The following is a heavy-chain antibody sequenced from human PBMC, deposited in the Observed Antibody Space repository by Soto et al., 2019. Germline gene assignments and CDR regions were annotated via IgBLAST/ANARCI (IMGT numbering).Heavy chain of an antibody. CDR1: GYTFTGYY. Sequence: GASVTVSCKASGYTFTGYYMHWVRQAPGQGLEWMGWINPNSGGTNYAQKFQGWVTMTRDTSISTAYMELRSLRSDDTAVYYCARSAAAGHFFDYWGQGTLVTVSS. V-gene: IGHV1-2*04. D-gene: IGHD6-13*01. CDR2: INPNSGGT. CDR3: ARSAAAGHFFDY. J-gene: IGHJ4*02.